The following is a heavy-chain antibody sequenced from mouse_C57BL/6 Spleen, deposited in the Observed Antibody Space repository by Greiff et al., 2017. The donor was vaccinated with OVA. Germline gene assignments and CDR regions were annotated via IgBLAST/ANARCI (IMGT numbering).Heavy chain of an antibody. J-gene: IGHJ4*01. Sequence: DVQLQESGGGLVKPGGSLKLSCAASGFTFSDYGMHWVRQAPEKGLEWVAYISSGSSTIYYADTVKGRFTISRDNAKNTLFLQMTSLRSEDTAMYYCARKAYDYGRYYAMDYWGQGTSVTVSS. CDR2: ISSGSSTI. D-gene: IGHD2-4*01. CDR3: ARKAYDYGRYYAMDY. V-gene: IGHV5-17*01. CDR1: GFTFSDYG.